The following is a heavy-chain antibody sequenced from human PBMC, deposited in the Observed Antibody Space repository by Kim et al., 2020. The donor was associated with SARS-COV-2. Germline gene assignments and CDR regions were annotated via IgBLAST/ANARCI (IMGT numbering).Heavy chain of an antibody. Sequence: KTKYSQKFKGRVTVTRETSANTAYMDLSSLTSEDTAIYYCARDMNPTVYDYWGQGTLVTVSS. CDR2: KT. V-gene: IGHV1-3*01. CDR3: ARDMNPTVYDY. D-gene: IGHD4-4*01. J-gene: IGHJ4*02.